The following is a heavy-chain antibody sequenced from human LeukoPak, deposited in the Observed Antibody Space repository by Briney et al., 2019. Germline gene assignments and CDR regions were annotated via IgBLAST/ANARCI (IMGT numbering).Heavy chain of an antibody. V-gene: IGHV4-59*01. D-gene: IGHD3-10*01. CDR1: GDSISIYY. J-gene: IGHJ4*02. Sequence: SETLSLTCSVSGDSISIYYWSWIRQPPGKGLEWIGYIYNSGSTNYNPSLKSRVTISVHTSKNQFSLKLTSVTAADTAVYYCARDRELGYWGQGTLVTVSS. CDR3: ARDRELGY. CDR2: IYNSGST.